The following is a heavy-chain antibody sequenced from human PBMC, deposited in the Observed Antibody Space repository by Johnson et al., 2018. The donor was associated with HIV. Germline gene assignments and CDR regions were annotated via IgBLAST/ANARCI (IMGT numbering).Heavy chain of an antibody. Sequence: QVQLVESGGGVVQPGGSLRLSCAASGFTFSSYGIYWVRQAPDKGLEWVTVISYDGVNKYYADSVKGRFTVSRDNSKNTLYLQMTSLKTEDTAIYYCTTEAGIELWLIDAFDMWGQGTMVTVSS. J-gene: IGHJ3*02. V-gene: IGHV3-30*19. CDR3: TTEAGIELWLIDAFDM. CDR1: GFTFSSYG. D-gene: IGHD5-18*01. CDR2: ISYDGVNK.